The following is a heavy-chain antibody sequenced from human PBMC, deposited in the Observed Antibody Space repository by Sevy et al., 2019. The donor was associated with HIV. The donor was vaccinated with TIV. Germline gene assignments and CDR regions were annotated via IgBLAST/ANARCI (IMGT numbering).Heavy chain of an antibody. D-gene: IGHD1-26*01. CDR3: SFHTGS. V-gene: IGHV3-15*01. CDR1: GFSFSNAW. Sequence: GGSLRLSCATSGFSFSNAWMSWVRQAPGKGLEWVGRIKSKTDGGTTDYAAPVKGRFTISRDDSINTLYLQMNSLKTEDTAIYYCSFHTGSGGQGALVTVSS. J-gene: IGHJ4*02. CDR2: IKSKTDGGTT.